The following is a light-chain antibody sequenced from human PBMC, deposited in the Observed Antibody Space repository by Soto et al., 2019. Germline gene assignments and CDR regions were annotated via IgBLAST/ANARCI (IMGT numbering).Light chain of an antibody. J-gene: IGKJ5*01. Sequence: IQLTQPRSTLPASVGDRVSINCRGRQSSSAWSGWYQQKPEKATKLLIYAAYSLHSGVPSWFSGSGSGTDFTLTISSLQPEDFATYCRQQGHRTPITLGQGTRLEIK. V-gene: IGKV1-39*01. CDR2: AAY. CDR1: QSSSAW. CDR3: QQGHRTPIT.